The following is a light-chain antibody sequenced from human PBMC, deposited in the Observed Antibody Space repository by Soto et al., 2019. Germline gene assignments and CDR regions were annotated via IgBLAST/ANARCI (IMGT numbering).Light chain of an antibody. Sequence: TQSPSTLSLSPGEGVTLSCRASQSVTVNSLAWYQQKPGEAPKLLIYDASALPRGVPSRFSGSGSGTKFTLTIASLQPDDFATYYCQQYETFSGKFGPGTKVDIK. J-gene: IGKJ1*01. CDR2: DAS. CDR3: QQYETFSGK. CDR1: QSVTVNS. V-gene: IGKV1-5*01.